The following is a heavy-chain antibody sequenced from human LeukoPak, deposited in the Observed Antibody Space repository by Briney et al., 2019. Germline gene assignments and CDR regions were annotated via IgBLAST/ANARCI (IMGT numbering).Heavy chain of an antibody. CDR3: ARAAISPSGVDYYYGMDV. V-gene: IGHV1-46*01. CDR2: INPSGGST. D-gene: IGHD2-8*01. Sequence: ASVKVSCKASGYTFTSYYMHWVRQAPGQGLEWMGIINPSGGSTTYAQKFQGRVTMTRDTSTSTVYMELSSLRSEDTAVYYCARAAISPSGVDYYYGMDVWGQGTTVTVSS. CDR1: GYTFTSYY. J-gene: IGHJ6*02.